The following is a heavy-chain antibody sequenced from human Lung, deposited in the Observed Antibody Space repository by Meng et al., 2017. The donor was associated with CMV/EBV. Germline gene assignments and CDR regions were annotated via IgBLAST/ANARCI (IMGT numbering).Heavy chain of an antibody. CDR1: GGSVSSGSYY. V-gene: IGHV4-61*01. Sequence: SETLSLXXTVSGGSVSSGSYYWSWIRQPPGKRLEWIGYIYYSGSTNYNPTLKSRVTISVDTSKNQFSLRLSSVTAADTAVYYCARIGRIVAVPAAGHHSAAFDIWGQGXMVTVSS. CDR3: ARIGRIVAVPAAGHHSAAFDI. J-gene: IGHJ3*02. CDR2: IYYSGST. D-gene: IGHD2-2*01.